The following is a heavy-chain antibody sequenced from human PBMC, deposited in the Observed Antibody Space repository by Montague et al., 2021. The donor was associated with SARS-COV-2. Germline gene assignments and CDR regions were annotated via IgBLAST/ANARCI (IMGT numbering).Heavy chain of an antibody. D-gene: IGHD3-22*01. Sequence: SETLSLTCAVYGGSFSGYYWSWIRQPPGRGLEWIGEIGPSGSTNYNPSLKSRVTISLDTSKNQFSLKLTSVTAADTAVYYCARGLIDITMMVVVFTGASLYFDYWSQGTLVTVSS. CDR2: IGPSGST. CDR1: GGSFSGYY. J-gene: IGHJ4*02. CDR3: ARGLIDITMMVVVFTGASLYFDY. V-gene: IGHV4-34*01.